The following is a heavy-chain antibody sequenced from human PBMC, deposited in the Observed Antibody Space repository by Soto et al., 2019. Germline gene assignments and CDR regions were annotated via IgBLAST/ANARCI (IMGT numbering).Heavy chain of an antibody. D-gene: IGHD2-15*01. CDR3: ARDRYCSGGSCPKGVRWFDP. V-gene: IGHV1-69*13. J-gene: IGHJ5*02. CDR2: IIPIFGTA. CDR1: GGTFSSYA. Sequence: RASVKVSCKASGGTFSSYAISWVRQAPGQGLEWMGGIIPIFGTANYAQKFQGRVTITADESTSTAYMELSSLRSEDTAVYYCARDRYCSGGSCPKGVRWFDPWGQGTLVTVSS.